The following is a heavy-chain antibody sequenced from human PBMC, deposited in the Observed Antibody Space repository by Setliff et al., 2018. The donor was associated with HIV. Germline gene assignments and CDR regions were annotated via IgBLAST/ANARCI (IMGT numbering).Heavy chain of an antibody. D-gene: IGHD6-13*01. CDR2: ISSSSSYI. CDR1: GFTFSIYS. CDR3: AKDLSYSSSWYYFDY. J-gene: IGHJ4*02. Sequence: GGSLRLSCVASGFTFSIYSMNWVRQAPGKGLEWVSSISSSSSYIYYADSVKGRFTISRDNAKNSLYLQMNSLRAEDTAVYYCAKDLSYSSSWYYFDYWGQGTLVTVSS. V-gene: IGHV3-21*06.